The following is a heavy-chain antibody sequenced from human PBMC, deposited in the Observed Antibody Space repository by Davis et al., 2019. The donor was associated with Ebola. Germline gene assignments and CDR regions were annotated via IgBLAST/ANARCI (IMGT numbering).Heavy chain of an antibody. J-gene: IGHJ6*02. V-gene: IGHV4-59*01. CDR3: ARIPVVRRTSTPAHHYSVDV. Sequence: MPSETLSPTCTLPGGPITDYYWTWSRQPPGKGLEWTGYIYNIRSTNYNPSPERRVTISLDTSKHQFSLRVKSVTDADTAVYDCARIPVVRRTSTPAHHYSVDVWSRGTTVTVSS. CDR2: IYNIRST. CDR1: GGPITDYY. D-gene: IGHD2-15*01.